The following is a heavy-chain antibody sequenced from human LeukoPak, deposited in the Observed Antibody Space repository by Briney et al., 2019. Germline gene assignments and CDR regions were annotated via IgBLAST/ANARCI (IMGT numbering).Heavy chain of an antibody. V-gene: IGHV4-39*01. Sequence: PSETLSLTCAVSGGSISSDSYYWGWIRQPPGKGLEWIGSIYSGGTTYYNPSPKSRVTISVDTSKNQFSLKLTSVTAADAAAYYCARHSRNCSGGYCYLYYWGQGTLVTVSS. CDR1: GGSISSDSYY. CDR2: IYSGGTT. D-gene: IGHD2-15*01. CDR3: ARHSRNCSGGYCYLYY. J-gene: IGHJ4*02.